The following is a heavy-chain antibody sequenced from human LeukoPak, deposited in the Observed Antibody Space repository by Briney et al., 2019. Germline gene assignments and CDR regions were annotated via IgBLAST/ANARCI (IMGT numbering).Heavy chain of an antibody. CDR3: ASDIVVVRGMDV. CDR2: IYSGGST. Sequence: PGGSLRLSCAASGFTVSNNYMSWVRQAPGKGLEWVSVIYSGGSTYYADSVKGRFTISRDNSKNTLYLQMNSLRAEDTAVYYCASDIVVVRGMDVWGQGTTVTVSS. CDR1: GFTVSNNY. J-gene: IGHJ6*02. D-gene: IGHD2-2*01. V-gene: IGHV3-66*01.